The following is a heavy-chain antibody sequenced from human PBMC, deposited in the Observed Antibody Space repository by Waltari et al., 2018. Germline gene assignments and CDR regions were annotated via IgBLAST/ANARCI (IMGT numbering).Heavy chain of an antibody. CDR1: GGSFSGYY. J-gene: IGHJ6*02. CDR2: INHSGST. V-gene: IGHV4-34*01. D-gene: IGHD6-13*01. CDR3: ARLPSVRHPRGIAALLL. Sequence: QVQLQQWGAGLLKPSETLSLTCAVYGGSFSGYYWSWIRQPPGKGLEWIGEINHSGSTNYNPSLKSRVTISVDTSKNQFSLKLSSVTAADTAVYYCARLPSVRHPRGIAALLLWGQGTTVTVSS.